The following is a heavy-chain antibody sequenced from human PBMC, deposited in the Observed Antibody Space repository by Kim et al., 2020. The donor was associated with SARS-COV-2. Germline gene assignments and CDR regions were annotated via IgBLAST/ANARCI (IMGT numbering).Heavy chain of an antibody. Sequence: NYNPSLKSRVTISVDTSKNQFSLKLSSVTAADTAVYYCARVAHRFHWFDPWGQGTLVTVSS. CDR3: ARVAHRFHWFDP. V-gene: IGHV4-34*01. J-gene: IGHJ5*02. D-gene: IGHD3-16*02.